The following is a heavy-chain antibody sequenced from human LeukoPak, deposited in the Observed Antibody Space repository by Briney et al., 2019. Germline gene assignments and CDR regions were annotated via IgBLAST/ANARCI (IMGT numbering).Heavy chain of an antibody. J-gene: IGHJ4*02. CDR3: AREITIFGVVIMYYFDY. Sequence: PSETLSLTCTVSGGSISSSSYYWGWIRQPPGKGLEWIGSIYYSGSTYYNPSLKSRVTISVDTSKNQFSLKLSSVTAADTAVYYCAREITIFGVVIMYYFDYWGQGTLVTVSS. CDR1: GGSISSSSYY. D-gene: IGHD3-3*01. V-gene: IGHV4-39*07. CDR2: IYYSGST.